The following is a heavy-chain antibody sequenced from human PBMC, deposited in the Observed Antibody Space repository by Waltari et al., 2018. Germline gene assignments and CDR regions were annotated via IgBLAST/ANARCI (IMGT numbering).Heavy chain of an antibody. CDR2: IYFAGST. V-gene: IGHV4-39*07. D-gene: IGHD4-17*01. CDR3: ARDGYGDYIL. J-gene: IGHJ4*02. Sequence: QLQLRESGPGLLKPSETLSLTCSVSGDSIGSGYYYWGWIRQAPGKGLEWIGSIYFAGSTNYNPSLKSRLTISVDTSKNQFSLRLSSVISADTAVYYCARDGYGDYILWGQGTLVTVSS. CDR1: GDSIGSGYYY.